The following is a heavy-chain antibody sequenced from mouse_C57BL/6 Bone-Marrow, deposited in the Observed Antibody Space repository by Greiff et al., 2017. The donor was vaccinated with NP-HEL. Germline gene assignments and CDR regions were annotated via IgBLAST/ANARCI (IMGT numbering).Heavy chain of an antibody. CDR1: GYTFTSYW. Sequence: QVQLQQPGAELVRPGTSVKLSCKASGYTFTSYWMHWVKQRPGQGLEWIGVIDPSDSYTNYNQKFKGKATLTVDTSSSTAYMQLSSLTSEDSAVYYCSDGYYSHYAMDYWGQGTSVTVSS. J-gene: IGHJ4*01. V-gene: IGHV1-59*01. CDR2: IDPSDSYT. CDR3: SDGYYSHYAMDY. D-gene: IGHD2-3*01.